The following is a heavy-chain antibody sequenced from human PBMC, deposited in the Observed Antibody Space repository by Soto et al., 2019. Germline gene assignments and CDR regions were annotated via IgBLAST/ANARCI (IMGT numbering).Heavy chain of an antibody. J-gene: IGHJ4*02. D-gene: IGHD6-13*01. CDR2: IIPIFGTA. CDR3: ARDSSAAGTSVDY. CDR1: GGTFSSYA. Sequence: GASVEVSCKXSGGTFSSYAISWVRQAPGQGLEWMGGIIPIFGTANYAQKFQGRVTITADESTSTAYMELSSLRSEDTAVYYCARDSSAAGTSVDYWGQGTLVTVSS. V-gene: IGHV1-69*13.